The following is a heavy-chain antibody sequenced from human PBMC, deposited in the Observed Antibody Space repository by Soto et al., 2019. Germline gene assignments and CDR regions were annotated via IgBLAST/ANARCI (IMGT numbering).Heavy chain of an antibody. CDR1: GYTFTGYY. V-gene: IGHV1-2*02. CDR3: ALMDYYDSSGYGDAFDI. D-gene: IGHD3-22*01. CDR2: INPNSGGT. J-gene: IGHJ3*02. Sequence: ASVKVSCKASGYTFTGYYMHWVRQAPGQGLEWMGWINPNSGGTNYAQKFQGRVTMTRDTSISTAYMELSRLRSDDTAVYYCALMDYYDSSGYGDAFDIWGQGTMVTVSS.